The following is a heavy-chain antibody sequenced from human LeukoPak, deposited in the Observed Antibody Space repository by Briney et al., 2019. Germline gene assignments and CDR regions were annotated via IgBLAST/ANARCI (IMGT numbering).Heavy chain of an antibody. J-gene: IGHJ6*02. V-gene: IGHV1-8*01. D-gene: IGHD6-19*01. CDR2: MNPNSGNT. Sequence: ASVKVSCKASGYTFTSYDINWVRQATGQGLEWMGWMNPNSGNTGYAQKFQGRVTMTRNTSISTAYMELSSLRSEDTAVYYCARGSVGWGYYYYGMDVWGQGTTVTASS. CDR1: GYTFTSYD. CDR3: ARGSVGWGYYYYGMDV.